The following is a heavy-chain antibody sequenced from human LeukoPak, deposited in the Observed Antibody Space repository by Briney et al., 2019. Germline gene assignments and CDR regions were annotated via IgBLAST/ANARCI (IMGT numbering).Heavy chain of an antibody. J-gene: IGHJ4*02. CDR3: ATDPHSDFWTGYYWDS. Sequence: SVKVSCKASGGTLNNYGISWLRQAPGQGLEWMGRIIPIFGPALYAPQFKGRVTITADTSTSTAYVEVTSLISEDTAVYFCATDPHSDFWTGYYWDSWGQGTLVTVSP. V-gene: IGHV1-69*06. D-gene: IGHD3/OR15-3a*01. CDR1: GGTLNNYG. CDR2: IIPIFGPA.